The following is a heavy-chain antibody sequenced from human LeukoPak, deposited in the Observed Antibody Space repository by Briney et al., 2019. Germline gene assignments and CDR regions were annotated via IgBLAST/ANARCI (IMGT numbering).Heavy chain of an antibody. CDR1: GFTFSSYG. CDR2: IRYDGSNK. Sequence: GGSLRLSCAASGFTFSSYGMHWVRQAPGKGLEWVAFIRYDGSNKYYADSVKGRFTIPRDNSKNTLYLQMNSLRAEDTAVYYCAKGGGSGSSSFYYFDYWGQGTLVTVSS. D-gene: IGHD3-10*01. CDR3: AKGGGSGSSSFYYFDY. J-gene: IGHJ4*02. V-gene: IGHV3-30*02.